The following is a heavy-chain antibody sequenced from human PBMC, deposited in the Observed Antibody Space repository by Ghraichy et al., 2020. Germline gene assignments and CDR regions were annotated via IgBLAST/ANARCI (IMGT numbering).Heavy chain of an antibody. CDR3: ARDWGYCSGGRCYPDAFVL. J-gene: IGHJ3*01. D-gene: IGHD2-15*01. V-gene: IGHV3-21*01. CDR2: IVSSSSYI. Sequence: GGSLRLSCAASGLTFSSHTMNWVRQAPGKGLEWVSFIVSSSSYIYYSDSVKGRFTTSRDNAKNSLYLQMNSLRVEDTAMYYCARDWGYCSGGRCYPDAFVLCGQGTLVTVSS. CDR1: GLTFSSHT.